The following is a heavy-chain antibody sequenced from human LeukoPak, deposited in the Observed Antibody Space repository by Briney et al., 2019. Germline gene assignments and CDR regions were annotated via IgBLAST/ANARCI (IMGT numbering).Heavy chain of an antibody. J-gene: IGHJ4*02. CDR1: GYTFTSYA. D-gene: IGHD3-9*01. CDR3: ARTIYDILTGYYKGHDY. Sequence: ASVKVSCKASGYTFTSYAMNWVRQAPGQGLEWMGWINTNTGNPTYAQGFTGRFVFSLDTSVSTAYLQVSSLKAEDTAVYYCARTIYDILTGYYKGHDYWGQGTLVTVSS. V-gene: IGHV7-4-1*02. CDR2: INTNTGNP.